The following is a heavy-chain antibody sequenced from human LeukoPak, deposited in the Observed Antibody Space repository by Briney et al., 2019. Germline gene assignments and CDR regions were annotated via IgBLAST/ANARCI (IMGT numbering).Heavy chain of an antibody. Sequence: SQTLSLTCTVSGGSISSGGYYWSWIRQPPGKGLKWIGYIYHSGSTYYNPSLKSRVTISVDRSKNQFSLKLSSVTAADTAVYYCARGYGDYEDYWGQGTLVTVSS. V-gene: IGHV4-30-2*01. CDR1: GGSISSGGYY. D-gene: IGHD4-17*01. CDR2: IYHSGST. CDR3: ARGYGDYEDY. J-gene: IGHJ4*02.